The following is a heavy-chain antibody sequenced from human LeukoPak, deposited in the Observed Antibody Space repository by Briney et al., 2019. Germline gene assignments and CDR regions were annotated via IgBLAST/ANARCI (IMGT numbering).Heavy chain of an antibody. CDR2: IRYDGSNK. V-gene: IGHV3-30*02. D-gene: IGHD1-26*01. CDR1: GFTFSSYG. CDR3: AREVGDSGSPIDY. J-gene: IGHJ4*02. Sequence: PGRSLRLSCAASGFTFSSYGMHWVRQAPGKGLEWVAFIRYDGSNKYYADSVKGRFTISRDNSKNTLYLQMNSLRAEDTAVYYCAREVGDSGSPIDYWGQGTLVTVSS.